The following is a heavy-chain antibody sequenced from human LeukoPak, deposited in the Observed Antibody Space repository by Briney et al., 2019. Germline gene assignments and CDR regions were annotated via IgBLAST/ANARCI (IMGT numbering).Heavy chain of an antibody. V-gene: IGHV3-21*01. CDR3: ARDMAYGDSSDY. D-gene: IGHD4-17*01. CDR1: GFTFSSYS. Sequence: GGSLRLSCAASGFTFSSYSMNWVRQAPGKGLEWVSSISSSSSYIHYADSVKGRFTISRDNAKNSLYLQMNSLRAEDTAVYYCARDMAYGDSSDYWGQGTLVTVSS. CDR2: ISSSSSYI. J-gene: IGHJ4*02.